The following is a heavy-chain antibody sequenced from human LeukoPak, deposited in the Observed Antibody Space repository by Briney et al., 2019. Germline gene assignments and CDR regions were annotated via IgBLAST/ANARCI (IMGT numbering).Heavy chain of an antibody. CDR2: IKQDGSEK. J-gene: IGHJ4*02. D-gene: IGHD6-13*01. CDR3: ARVFVRSWYGGDY. CDR1: GFTFSNYW. Sequence: GGSLRLSCAASGFTFSNYWMSWVRRAPGKGLEWVANIKQDGSEKYYVDSVKGRFTISRDNAKNSLYLQMNSLRAEDTAVYYCARVFVRSWYGGDYWGQGTLVTVSS. V-gene: IGHV3-7*01.